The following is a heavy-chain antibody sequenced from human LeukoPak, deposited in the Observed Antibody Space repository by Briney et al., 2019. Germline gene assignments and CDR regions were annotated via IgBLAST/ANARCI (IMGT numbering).Heavy chain of an antibody. CDR2: IWYDGSNK. V-gene: IGHV3-33*01. J-gene: IGHJ4*02. CDR3: ARDGYYYDSSGYYFDY. CDR1: GFTFSSYG. Sequence: GGSLRLSCAASGFTFSSYGMHWVRQAPGKGLEWVAVIWYDGSNKYYADSVKGRFTISRDNSKNTLYLQMNSLRAEDTAVYYCARDGYYYDSSGYYFDYWGQGTLVTVSS. D-gene: IGHD3-22*01.